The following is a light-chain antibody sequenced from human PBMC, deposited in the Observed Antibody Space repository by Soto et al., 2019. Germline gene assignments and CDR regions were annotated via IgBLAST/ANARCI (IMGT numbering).Light chain of an antibody. CDR3: QQYGSSPRT. CDR2: GAS. CDR1: QSVSSSY. J-gene: IGKJ5*01. Sequence: EIVLTQSPGTLSLSPGERATLSCRASQSVSSSYLAWYQQKPGQAPRLLIYGASSRATGIPDRFSGSGSGTDFTLTICRLEPEDFAVYYGQQYGSSPRTFGQGTRLEI. V-gene: IGKV3-20*01.